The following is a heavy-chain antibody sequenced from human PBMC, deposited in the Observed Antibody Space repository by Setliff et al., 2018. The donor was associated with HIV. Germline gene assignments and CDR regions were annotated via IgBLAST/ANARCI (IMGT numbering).Heavy chain of an antibody. V-gene: IGHV4-4*07. CDR2: IFPRGST. J-gene: IGHJ4*02. D-gene: IGHD6-13*01. Sequence: SETLSLTCTVSGGSVTTYYWSWIRQSPARGLEWIGNIFPRGSTNYNPSLKSRVTLSLDTSKNQFSLKLSSVTAAGTAMYYCARRMAAGTFDYWGQGTLVTVSS. CDR3: ARRMAAGTFDY. CDR1: GGSVTTYY.